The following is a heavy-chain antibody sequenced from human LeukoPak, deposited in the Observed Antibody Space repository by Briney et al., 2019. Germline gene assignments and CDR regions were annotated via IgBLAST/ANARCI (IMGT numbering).Heavy chain of an antibody. J-gene: IGHJ6*03. Sequence: TSETLSLTCTVSGGSISSYNWSWIRQPAGKGLEWIGRIYTSGSTNYNPSLKSRVTMSVDTSKNQFSLKLSSVTAADTAVYYCARVYCSSTSCFLWANMDVWGKGTTVTVSS. CDR1: GGSISSYN. V-gene: IGHV4-4*07. CDR2: IYTSGST. D-gene: IGHD2-2*01. CDR3: ARVYCSSTSCFLWANMDV.